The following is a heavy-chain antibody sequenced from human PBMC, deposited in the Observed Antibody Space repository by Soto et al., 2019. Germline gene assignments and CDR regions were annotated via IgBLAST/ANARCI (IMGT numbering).Heavy chain of an antibody. D-gene: IGHD3-10*01. V-gene: IGHV3-53*01. J-gene: IGHJ4*02. CDR2: IYSGGST. CDR1: GFTVSSNY. Sequence: GGSLRLSCAASGFTVSSNYMSWVRQAPGKGLEWVSVIYSGGSTYYADSVKGRFTISRDNSKNTLYLQMNSLRAEDTAVYYCARAVVRGTPDYWGQGTLVTVSS. CDR3: ARAVVRGTPDY.